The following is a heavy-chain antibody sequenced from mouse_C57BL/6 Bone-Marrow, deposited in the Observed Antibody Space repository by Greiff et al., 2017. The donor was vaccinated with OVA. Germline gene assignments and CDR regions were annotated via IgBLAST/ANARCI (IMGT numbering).Heavy chain of an antibody. CDR2: ISDGGSYS. CDR1: GFTFSSYA. V-gene: IGHV5-4*03. Sequence: EVKLLESGGGLVKPGGSLKLSCAASGFTFSSYAMSWVRQTPEKRLEWVATISDGGSYSYSPDNVKGRFTISRDNAKNNRYLQMSHLKSEDTAMYYCARGLYYDLRRFDDWGQGTTLTVSS. D-gene: IGHD2-4*01. CDR3: ARGLYYDLRRFDD. J-gene: IGHJ2*01.